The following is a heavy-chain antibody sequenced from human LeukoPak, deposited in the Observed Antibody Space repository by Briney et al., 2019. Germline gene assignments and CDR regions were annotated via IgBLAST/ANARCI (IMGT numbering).Heavy chain of an antibody. J-gene: IGHJ4*02. D-gene: IGHD5-24*01. V-gene: IGHV4-59*01. Sequence: SETLSLTCAVYGGSFRGYYWSWIRQPPGKGLEWIGYIYYSGSTNYNPSLKSRVTISVDTSKNQFSLKLSSVTAADTAVYYCARGRDGYNLSFDYWGQGTLVTVSS. CDR2: IYYSGST. CDR1: GGSFRGYY. CDR3: ARGRDGYNLSFDY.